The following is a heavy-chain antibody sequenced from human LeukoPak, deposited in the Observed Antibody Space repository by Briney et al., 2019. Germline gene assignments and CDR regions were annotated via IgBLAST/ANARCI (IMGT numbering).Heavy chain of an antibody. D-gene: IGHD3-22*01. CDR3: ARGRYYDSSGRDYFDY. J-gene: IGHJ4*02. CDR1: GGSISSSSYY. CDR2: IDHGGST. V-gene: IGHV4-39*07. Sequence: KTSETLSLTCTVSGGSISSSSYYWGWIRQPPGKGLEWIGEIDHGGSTYYNPSLKSRVTTSVDTSKNQFSLKLSSVTAADTAVYYCARGRYYDSSGRDYFDYWGQGTLVTVSS.